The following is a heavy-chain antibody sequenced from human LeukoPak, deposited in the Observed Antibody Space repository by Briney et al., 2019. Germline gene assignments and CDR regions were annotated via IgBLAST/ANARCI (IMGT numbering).Heavy chain of an antibody. V-gene: IGHV1-18*01. CDR2: ISAYNGNT. CDR3: ARDPPKPIDRYELDY. D-gene: IGHD2-15*01. CDR1: GYTFTSYG. Sequence: GASVKVSCKASGYTFTSYGISWVRQAPGQGLEWMGWISAYNGNTNYAQKLQGRVTMTTDTSTSTAYMELRSLRSDDTAVYYCARDPPKPIDRYELDYWGQGTLVTVSS. J-gene: IGHJ4*02.